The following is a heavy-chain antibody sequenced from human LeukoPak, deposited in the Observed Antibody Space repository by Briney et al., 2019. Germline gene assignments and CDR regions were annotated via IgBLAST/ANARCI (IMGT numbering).Heavy chain of an antibody. V-gene: IGHV3-30-3*01. CDR2: ISYDGSNK. Sequence: GGSLRLSCAASGFTFSSYAMHWVRQAPGKGLEWVAVISYDGSNKYYADSVKGRFTISRDNSKNTLYLQMNSLRAEDTAVYYCARDGSTSCYFRCRRKYYGMDVWGQGTTVTVSS. J-gene: IGHJ6*02. CDR3: ARDGSTSCYFRCRRKYYGMDV. CDR1: GFTFSSYA. D-gene: IGHD2-2*01.